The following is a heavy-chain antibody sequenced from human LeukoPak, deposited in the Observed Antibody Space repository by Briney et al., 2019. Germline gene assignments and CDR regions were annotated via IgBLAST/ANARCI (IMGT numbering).Heavy chain of an antibody. CDR3: AREGHITIFGVVITPFDY. J-gene: IGHJ4*02. Sequence: GASVKVSCKASGYTFTSYAMNWVRQAPGQGLEWMGWINTVTGNPTYAQGFTGRFVFSLDTSVSTAYLQISSLKAEDTAVYYCAREGHITIFGVVITPFDYWGQGTLVTVSS. D-gene: IGHD3-3*01. CDR2: INTVTGNP. CDR1: GYTFTSYA. V-gene: IGHV7-4-1*02.